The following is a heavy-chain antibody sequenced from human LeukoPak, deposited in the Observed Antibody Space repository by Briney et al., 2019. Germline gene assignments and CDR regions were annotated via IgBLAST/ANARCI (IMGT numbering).Heavy chain of an antibody. CDR1: GYIFTKYG. V-gene: IGHV1-18*01. CDR2: ISAYNGNT. Sequence: ASVKVSCKASGYIFTKYGVSWVRQAPGQGLEWMGWISAYNGNTNYAQKLQGRVTMTTDTSTSTAYMELRSLRSDDTAVYYCARAKLVVPAAMDWFDPWGQGTLVTVSS. D-gene: IGHD2-2*01. J-gene: IGHJ5*02. CDR3: ARAKLVVPAAMDWFDP.